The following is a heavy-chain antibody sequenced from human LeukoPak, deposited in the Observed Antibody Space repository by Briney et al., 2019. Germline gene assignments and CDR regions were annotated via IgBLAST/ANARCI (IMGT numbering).Heavy chain of an antibody. CDR2: IASDGSST. V-gene: IGHV3-74*01. CDR3: ARGRPHGNDY. Sequence: GGSLRLSCAASGFTFSSYWMNWVRQAPGKGLVWVSRIASDGSSTTYANSVKGRFSISRDNAKNTLYLQMNSLRVEDTAVYYCARGRPHGNDYWGQGTLVTVSS. J-gene: IGHJ4*02. CDR1: GFTFSSYW. D-gene: IGHD4-23*01.